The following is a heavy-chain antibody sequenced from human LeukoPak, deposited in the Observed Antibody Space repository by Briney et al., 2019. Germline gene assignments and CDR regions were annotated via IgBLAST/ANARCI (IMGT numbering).Heavy chain of an antibody. D-gene: IGHD6-13*01. Sequence: GESLRLSCAASGFTFNNYGMHYVRQAPGKGLEWVAVISDDGRNKNYADSVKGRFTISRDSSNNTLYLQMNSLRAEDTGVYFCAKDRETTASGTFDFRGQGTLVTLSA. CDR1: GFTFNNYG. CDR3: AKDRETTASGTFDF. V-gene: IGHV3-30*18. CDR2: ISDDGRNK. J-gene: IGHJ4*02.